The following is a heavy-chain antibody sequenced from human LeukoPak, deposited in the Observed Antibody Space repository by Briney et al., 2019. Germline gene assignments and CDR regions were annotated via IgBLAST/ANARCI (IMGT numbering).Heavy chain of an antibody. D-gene: IGHD5-18*01. CDR1: GFTFSSYG. CDR3: ARDVVDTAMVPDAFDI. J-gene: IGHJ3*02. CDR2: ISSSSSYI. V-gene: IGHV3-21*01. Sequence: PGGYLRLSCAASGFTFSSYGMNWVRQAPGKGLEWVSSISSSSSYIYYADSVKGRFTISRDNAKNSLYLQMNSLRAEDTAVYYCARDVVDTAMVPDAFDIWGQGTMVTVSS.